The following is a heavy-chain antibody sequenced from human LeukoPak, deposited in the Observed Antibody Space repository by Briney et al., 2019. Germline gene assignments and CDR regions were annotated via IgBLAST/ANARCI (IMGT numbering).Heavy chain of an antibody. J-gene: IGHJ4*02. D-gene: IGHD3-22*01. CDR1: GYTFTGYY. CDR2: INPNSGGT. CDR3: ARAEISSSYYYDSSGYYTL. V-gene: IGHV1-2*02. Sequence: GASVKVSCKASGYTFTGYYMHWVRQAPGQGLEWMGWINPNSGGTNYAQKFQGRVTMTRDTSISTAYMELSRLRSDDTAVYYCARAEISSSYYYDSSGYYTLWGQGTLVTVSS.